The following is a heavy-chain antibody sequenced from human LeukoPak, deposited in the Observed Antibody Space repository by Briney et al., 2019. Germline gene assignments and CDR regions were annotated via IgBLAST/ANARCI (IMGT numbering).Heavy chain of an antibody. CDR2: ISYDGSNK. J-gene: IGHJ5*02. Sequence: GRSLRLSCAASGFTFSSYAMHWVRQAPGKGLEWVAVISYDGSNKYYADSVKGRFTISRDNSKNTLYLQMNSLRAEDTAVYYCARDRSSSRERWFDPWGQGTLVTVSS. D-gene: IGHD6-13*01. V-gene: IGHV3-30*04. CDR1: GFTFSSYA. CDR3: ARDRSSSRERWFDP.